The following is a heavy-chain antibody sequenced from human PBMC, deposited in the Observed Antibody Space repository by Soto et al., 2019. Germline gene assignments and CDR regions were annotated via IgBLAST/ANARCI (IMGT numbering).Heavy chain of an antibody. J-gene: IGHJ4*02. Sequence: SSETLSLTCNVSGGSIYTYYWNWIRQSPGKGLEWIGYISDGGSANYNPSLKSRVTISVDTSKKQVSLKLSSVTAADTAVYYCARRIRGSGTSYFDYWGQVTLVTVSS. CDR2: ISDGGSA. CDR1: GGSIYTYY. CDR3: ARRIRGSGTSYFDY. V-gene: IGHV4-59*08. D-gene: IGHD3-10*01.